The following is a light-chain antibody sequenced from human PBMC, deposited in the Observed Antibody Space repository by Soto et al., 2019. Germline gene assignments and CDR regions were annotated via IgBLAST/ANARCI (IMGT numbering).Light chain of an antibody. Sequence: TQSPSTLSGSVGDRVTITCRASQSVSSSLAWYQQKPGQAPRLLIYDASNRATGIPIRFSGSGSGTDFTLTISRLEPEDFAVYYCQQYGSSPRTFGQGTKVDIK. CDR3: QQYGSSPRT. J-gene: IGKJ1*01. CDR2: DAS. CDR1: QSVSSS. V-gene: IGKV3-20*01.